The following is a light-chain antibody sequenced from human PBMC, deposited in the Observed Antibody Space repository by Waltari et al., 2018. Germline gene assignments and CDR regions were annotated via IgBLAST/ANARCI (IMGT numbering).Light chain of an antibody. V-gene: IGLV4-69*01. CDR1: RGHSSNV. Sequence: QLVLPQSPSASASLGASVKLTCTLSRGHSSNVIAWLQQQPEKGPRYLMKVNSDGSHSKGDEIPDRFSGSSSGAERYLTISSLQSEDEADYYCQTGGHGTWVFGGGTKLTVL. J-gene: IGLJ3*02. CDR2: VNSDGSH. CDR3: QTGGHGTWV.